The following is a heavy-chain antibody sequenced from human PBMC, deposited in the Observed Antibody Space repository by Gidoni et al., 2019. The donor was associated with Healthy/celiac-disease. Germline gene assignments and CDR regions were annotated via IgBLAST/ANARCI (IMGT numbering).Heavy chain of an antibody. D-gene: IGHD1-1*01. CDR1: GFTFRDYY. J-gene: IGHJ4*02. CDR2: ISSSGRTI. Sequence: QVQLVESGGVLVKPGGSLRLSCAASGFTFRDYYMSWIRQAPGKGLEWVSYISSSGRTIYYADAVKGRVTISRDNAKNSLYLQMNSLRAEDTAVYYCARDSRGTWSPYYFDYWGQGTLVTVSS. V-gene: IGHV3-11*01. CDR3: ARDSRGTWSPYYFDY.